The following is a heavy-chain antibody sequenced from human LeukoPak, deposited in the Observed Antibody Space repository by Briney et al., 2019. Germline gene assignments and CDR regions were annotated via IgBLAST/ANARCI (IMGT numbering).Heavy chain of an antibody. CDR3: MTELLGY. V-gene: IGHV3-7*03. CDR2: IRGDGNEK. J-gene: IGHJ4*02. CDR1: GFSFSSYW. Sequence: GGSLRLSCAASGFSFSSYWMTWVRQAPGRGLEFVANIRGDGNEKYYMDSMKGRLTISRGNAKNSLFLQMSGLRAEDTAVYYCMTELLGYRGQGTLVTVSS. D-gene: IGHD1-14*01.